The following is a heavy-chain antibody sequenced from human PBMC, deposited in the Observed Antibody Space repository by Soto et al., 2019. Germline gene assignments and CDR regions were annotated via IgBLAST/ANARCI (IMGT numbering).Heavy chain of an antibody. J-gene: IGHJ4*02. Sequence: QVQLQESGPGLVKASETLSLTCTVSGGSLSNYYWSWIRQPAGKGLEWIGRIYASGSTDYNPSLKSRVTMSIDTSDNQFSLQLSSVTAAETAMYYCARGAVPADYWGQGTLVTVSS. CDR1: GGSLSNYY. D-gene: IGHD4-17*01. V-gene: IGHV4-4*07. CDR3: ARGAVPADY. CDR2: IYASGST.